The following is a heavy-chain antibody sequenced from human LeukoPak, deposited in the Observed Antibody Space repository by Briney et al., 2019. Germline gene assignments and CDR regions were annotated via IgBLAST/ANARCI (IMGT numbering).Heavy chain of an antibody. CDR2: IGAYSGNS. CDR3: ARDSSTYYGSEYFQY. CDR1: NYSFSSYG. J-gene: IGHJ1*01. D-gene: IGHD3-22*01. V-gene: IGHV1-18*04. Sequence: ASVKVSCKASNYSFSSYGISWVRQAPGQGHERMGWIGAYSGNSNYAQNFQGSVTITTDTSTGTAYMELRSLRSDDTAVYYCARDSSTYYGSEYFQYWGQGTLVTVSS.